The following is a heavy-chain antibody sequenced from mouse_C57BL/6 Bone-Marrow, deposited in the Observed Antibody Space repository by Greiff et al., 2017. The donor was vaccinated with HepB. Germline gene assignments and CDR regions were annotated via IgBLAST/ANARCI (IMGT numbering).Heavy chain of an antibody. CDR3: VSRGDYGSSYWYFDV. Sequence: EVKLVESGGGLVQPKGSLKLSCAASGFSFNNYAMNWVRQAPGKGLEWVARIRSKSNNYATYYADSVKDRFTISRDDTESMFYLQINNLKTEDTAVYYCVSRGDYGSSYWYFDVWGTGTTVTVSS. V-gene: IGHV10-1*01. D-gene: IGHD1-1*01. CDR1: GFSFNNYA. CDR2: IRSKSNNYAT. J-gene: IGHJ1*03.